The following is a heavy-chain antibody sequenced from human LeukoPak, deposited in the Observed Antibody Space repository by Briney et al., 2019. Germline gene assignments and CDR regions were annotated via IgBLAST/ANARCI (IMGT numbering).Heavy chain of an antibody. CDR1: GFTFSSYS. J-gene: IGHJ6*02. V-gene: IGHV3-48*04. CDR2: ISSTSSAI. Sequence: GGSLRLSCAAPGFTFSSYSINWVRQAPGKGLEWVSYISSTSSAIYYADSVKGRFTISRDNAKNSLYLQMNSLRAEDTAVYYCARDREDYYGMDVWGQGTTVTVSS. CDR3: ARDREDYYGMDV.